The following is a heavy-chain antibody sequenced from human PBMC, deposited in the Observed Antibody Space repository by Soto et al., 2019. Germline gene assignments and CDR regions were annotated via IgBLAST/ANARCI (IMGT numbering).Heavy chain of an antibody. D-gene: IGHD2-2*01. CDR2: ISAYNGNT. CDR1: GYTFTSYG. V-gene: IGHV1-18*01. CDR3: ARVYCSSTSCSLLYYYYGMDV. Sequence: ASVKVSCKASGYTFTSYGISWVRQAPGQGLEWMGWISAYNGNTNYAQKPQGRVTMTTDTSTSTAYMELRSLRSDDTAVYYCARVYCSSTSCSLLYYYYGMDVWGQGTTVTVSS. J-gene: IGHJ6*02.